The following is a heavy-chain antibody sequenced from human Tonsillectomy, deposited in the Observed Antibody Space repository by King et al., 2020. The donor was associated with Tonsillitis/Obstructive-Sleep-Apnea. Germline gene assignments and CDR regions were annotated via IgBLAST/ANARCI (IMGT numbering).Heavy chain of an antibody. CDR2: ISYSGST. J-gene: IGHJ6*03. CDR3: ARVLSNYGDYYMDV. Sequence: VQLQESGPGLVKPSETLSLTCTVSGGSVSSNTYYWPWIRQPPGKGLECIGYISYSGSTNYNPSLKSRVAISVDTSKNQFSLNLSSVTAADTAVYYCARVLSNYGDYYMDVWGIGTTATVSS. V-gene: IGHV4-61*01. CDR1: GGSVSSNTYY. D-gene: IGHD4-17*01.